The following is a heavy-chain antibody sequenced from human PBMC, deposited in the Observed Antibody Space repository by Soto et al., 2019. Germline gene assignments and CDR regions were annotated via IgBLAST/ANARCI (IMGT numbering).Heavy chain of an antibody. V-gene: IGHV1-69*06. CDR2: IIPIFGTA. D-gene: IGHD3-10*01. Sequence: QVQLVQSGAEVKKPGSSVKVSCKASGGTFSSYAISWVRQAPGQGLEWMGGIIPIFGTANYAQKFQGRVTITADKSTSTAYMELSSLRSEDTAVYYCAREEYYYGSGSYRPYYYYGMDVCGQGTTVTVSS. J-gene: IGHJ6*02. CDR3: AREEYYYGSGSYRPYYYYGMDV. CDR1: GGTFSSYA.